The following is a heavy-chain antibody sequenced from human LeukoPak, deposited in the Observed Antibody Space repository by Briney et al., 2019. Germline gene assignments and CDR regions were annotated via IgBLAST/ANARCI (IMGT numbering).Heavy chain of an antibody. CDR2: MNPNSGNT. V-gene: IGHV1-8*03. CDR3: ARGGDATYYYDSSGYPYFDY. D-gene: IGHD3-22*01. CDR1: GYTFTSYD. J-gene: IGHJ4*02. Sequence: ASVKVSCKASGYTFTSYDINWVRQATGQGLEWMGWMNPNSGNTGYAQKFQGRVTITRNTSISTAYMELSSLRSEDTAMYYCARGGDATYYYDSSGYPYFDYWGQGTLVTVSS.